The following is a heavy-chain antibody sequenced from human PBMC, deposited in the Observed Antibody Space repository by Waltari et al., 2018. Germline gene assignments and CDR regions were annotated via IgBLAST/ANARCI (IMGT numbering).Heavy chain of an antibody. CDR3: ARLSLLLVSYY. V-gene: IGHV4-39*07. J-gene: IGHJ4*02. CDR1: GGSISSSSDY. Sequence: QLQLQESGPGLVKPSETLSLTCTVSGGSISSSSDYWGWIRPPPGKGLGWIGSLYYSGSPYHNPSLKSRVTISVDTSKNQFSLKLSSVTAADTTVYYCARLSLLLVSYYWGQGTLVTVSS. D-gene: IGHD3-9*01. CDR2: LYYSGSP.